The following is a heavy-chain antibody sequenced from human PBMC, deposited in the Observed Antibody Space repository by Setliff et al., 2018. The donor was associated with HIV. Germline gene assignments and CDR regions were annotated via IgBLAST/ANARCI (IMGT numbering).Heavy chain of an antibody. D-gene: IGHD3-10*01. V-gene: IGHV4-39*07. CDR1: GGSMNIGKTF. Sequence: PSETLSLTCTVSGGSMNIGKTFWGWIRQPPGKGLEWIGSIHRSGTVYFNPSLSTRINISLDRSKNQFSLKLSSVTAADTAVYYCARGNGTELWFVDYWGQGTLVTVSS. CDR3: ARGNGTELWFVDY. J-gene: IGHJ4*02. CDR2: IHRSGTV.